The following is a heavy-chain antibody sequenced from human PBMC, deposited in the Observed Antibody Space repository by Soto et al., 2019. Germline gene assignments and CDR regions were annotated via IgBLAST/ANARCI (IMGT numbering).Heavy chain of an antibody. CDR2: IFYLGSS. Sequence: QLQLQESGPGLVKPSETLSLTCTVSGDSIISSDFYWGWVRQPPGKGLEWIGSIFYLGSSYYNPSLKSRVPMSVDTSKNQFSLRLRSVTAADTALYFCARHSLALRKNNWFDPWGQGIMVTVSS. J-gene: IGHJ5*02. D-gene: IGHD3-3*02. CDR1: GDSIISSDFY. V-gene: IGHV4-39*01. CDR3: ARHSLALRKNNWFDP.